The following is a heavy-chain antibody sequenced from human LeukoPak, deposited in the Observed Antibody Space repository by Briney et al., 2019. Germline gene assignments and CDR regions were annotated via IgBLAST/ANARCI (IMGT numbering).Heavy chain of an antibody. CDR3: ARDGCTSCPIDY. D-gene: IGHD2-2*01. J-gene: IGHJ4*02. Sequence: PGGSLRLSCAASGFTFSDYYMSRIRQAPGKGREWVSYISSSGSTIYYADSVKGRFTISRDNAKNSLYLQMNSLRAEDTAVYYCARDGCTSCPIDYWGQGTLVTVSS. CDR1: GFTFSDYY. CDR2: ISSSGSTI. V-gene: IGHV3-11*04.